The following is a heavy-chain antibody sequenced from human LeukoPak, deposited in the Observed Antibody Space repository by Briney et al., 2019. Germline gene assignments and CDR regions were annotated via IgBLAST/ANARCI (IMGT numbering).Heavy chain of an antibody. CDR1: GDSISGGYY. V-gene: IGHV4-38-2*01. CDR3: ARRHASGWYFDY. D-gene: IGHD6-19*01. Sequence: SGTLSLTCAVSGDSISGGYYWGWIRRPPGRGREWFGSIYNSGSTYYNPSLKSRVPISVDTSKNQVSLKLSSVTAADTAVYYCARRHASGWYFDYWGQGTLVTVSS. CDR2: IYNSGST. J-gene: IGHJ4*02.